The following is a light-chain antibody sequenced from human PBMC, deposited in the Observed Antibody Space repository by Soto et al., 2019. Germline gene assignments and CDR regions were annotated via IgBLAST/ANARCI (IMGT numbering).Light chain of an antibody. CDR1: SSDVGGYNY. V-gene: IGLV2-14*01. Sequence: SALTQPASVSGSPGQSITISCTGTSSDVGGYNYVSWYQHYPGKAPKLMIYEVSNRPSGVSNRFSGSKSGNTASLTISGLQAEDEADYYCNSYTSSSALVFGTGTKVTVL. CDR3: NSYTSSSALV. J-gene: IGLJ1*01. CDR2: EVS.